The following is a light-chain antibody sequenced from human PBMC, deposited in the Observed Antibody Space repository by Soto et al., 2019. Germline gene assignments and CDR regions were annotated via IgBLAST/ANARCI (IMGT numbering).Light chain of an antibody. Sequence: EIVITQSPATLSVSPGERATLSCRASQSVSSNLAWYQQKPGQAPRLLIYGASTRATGIPARFSGSGSGTEFTLTMSSLQSEDFAVYFCQQYNKWPRTFGQGTKVDIK. CDR2: GAS. CDR1: QSVSSN. CDR3: QQYNKWPRT. V-gene: IGKV3-15*01. J-gene: IGKJ1*01.